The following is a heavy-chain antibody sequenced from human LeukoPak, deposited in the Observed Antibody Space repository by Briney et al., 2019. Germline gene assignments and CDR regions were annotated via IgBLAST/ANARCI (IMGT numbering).Heavy chain of an antibody. V-gene: IGHV3-20*04. Sequence: PGGSLRLSCAASGFTFDDYGMSWVRQAPGKGLEWVSGINWNGGSTGYADSVKGRFTISRDNAKNSLHLQMNSLRAEDTALYYCARELESSGYYFDAFDIWGQGTMVTVSS. J-gene: IGHJ3*02. CDR3: ARELESSGYYFDAFDI. CDR2: INWNGGST. CDR1: GFTFDDYG. D-gene: IGHD3-22*01.